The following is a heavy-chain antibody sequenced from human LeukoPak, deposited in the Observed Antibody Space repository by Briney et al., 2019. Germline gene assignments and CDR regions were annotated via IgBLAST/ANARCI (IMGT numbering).Heavy chain of an antibody. J-gene: IGHJ4*02. Sequence: GGSLRLSCAASGFTFSTYWMHWVRQAPGKGLVWVSRVNSDGSTTRYSDSVKGRFTISRDNSKNTLYLQMNSLRAEDTAVYYCAKDLFSGSMIIVVTHDYWGQGTLVTVSS. V-gene: IGHV3-74*01. D-gene: IGHD3-22*01. CDR2: VNSDGSTT. CDR1: GFTFSTYW. CDR3: AKDLFSGSMIIVVTHDY.